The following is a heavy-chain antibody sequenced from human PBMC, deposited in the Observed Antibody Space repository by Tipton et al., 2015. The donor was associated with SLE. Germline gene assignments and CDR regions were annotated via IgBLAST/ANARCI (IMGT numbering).Heavy chain of an antibody. D-gene: IGHD6-13*01. Sequence: GSLRLSCAASGFTFSSYSMNWVRQAPGKGLEWVSSITSSSSYIYYADSVKGRFTISRDNAKNTLYLQMNSLRAEDTAVYYCAKAPLGAAAGTTMHFQHWGQGTLVTVSS. CDR3: AKAPLGAAAGTTMHFQH. CDR2: ITSSSSYI. V-gene: IGHV3-21*01. CDR1: GFTFSSYS. J-gene: IGHJ1*01.